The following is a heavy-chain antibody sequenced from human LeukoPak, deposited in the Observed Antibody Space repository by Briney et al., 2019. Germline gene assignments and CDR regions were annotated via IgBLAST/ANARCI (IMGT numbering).Heavy chain of an antibody. Sequence: SETLSLTCSVSGNSISSGYYWGWIRQPPGKGLKWIGSISHSGSTYYNPSLKSRVTISVDTSKNQFSLKLTSVTAADTAVYYCARDVPAVQLWRTDAFDIWGQGTMVTVSS. CDR2: ISHSGST. V-gene: IGHV4-38-2*02. D-gene: IGHD5-18*01. CDR1: GNSISSGYY. J-gene: IGHJ3*02. CDR3: ARDVPAVQLWRTDAFDI.